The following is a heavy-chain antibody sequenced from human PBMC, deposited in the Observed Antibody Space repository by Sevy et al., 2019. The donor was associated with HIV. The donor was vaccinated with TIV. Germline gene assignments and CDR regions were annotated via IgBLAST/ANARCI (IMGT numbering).Heavy chain of an antibody. V-gene: IGHV1-69*13. D-gene: IGHD5-12*01. CDR1: GDTFGNYA. Sequence: SVKVSCKASGDTFGNYAIAWVRQAPGQGLEWVGGIIPVFGSANSAQKFQDRVTITANVSTSTAYMELRRLRSEDTDVYYCARSNPDGYNYSYYYGMDVWGQGTTVTVSS. CDR3: ARSNPDGYNYSYYYGMDV. J-gene: IGHJ6*02. CDR2: IIPVFGSA.